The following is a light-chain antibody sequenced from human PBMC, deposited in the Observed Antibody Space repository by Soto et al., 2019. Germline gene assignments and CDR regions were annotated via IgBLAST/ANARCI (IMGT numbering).Light chain of an antibody. V-gene: IGKV3-20*01. CDR2: TAS. CDR3: QLYGSSPPYI. J-gene: IGKJ2*01. Sequence: EIVLTQSPGTLSLSPGERATLYCRASQSVSSYLAWYQQKPGQAPRLLIFTASSRATGTPDRFSGSGSGTDFTLTISRLEPEDFAVYYCQLYGSSPPYIFGPGTKVDIK. CDR1: QSVSSY.